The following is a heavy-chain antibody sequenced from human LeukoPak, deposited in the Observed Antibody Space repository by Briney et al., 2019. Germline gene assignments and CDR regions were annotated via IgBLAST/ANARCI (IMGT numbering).Heavy chain of an antibody. Sequence: SETLSLTCTVSGGSISNNNYSWGWIRQPPGKGLEWIGSIHYSGSTYYNSSLKSRVAISVDTSKNQFSLKLTSVTAADAAVYFCARLVDDYGDSSNWSDPWGQGTLVTVSS. CDR1: GGSISNNNYS. D-gene: IGHD4-17*01. J-gene: IGHJ5*02. CDR3: ARLVDDYGDSSNWSDP. V-gene: IGHV4-39*01. CDR2: IHYSGST.